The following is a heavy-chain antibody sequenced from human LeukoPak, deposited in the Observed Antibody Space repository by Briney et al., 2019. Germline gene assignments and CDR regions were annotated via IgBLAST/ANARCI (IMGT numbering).Heavy chain of an antibody. CDR3: ARHRRYCSSTSCYLNWFDL. Sequence: GESLKISCKGSGYSFTSYWIGWVRQMPGKGLEWMGIIYPGDSDTRYSPSFQGQVTISADKSISTAYLQWSSLKASDTAMYYCARHRRYCSSTSCYLNWFDLWGQGTLVTVSS. D-gene: IGHD2-2*01. J-gene: IGHJ5*02. V-gene: IGHV5-51*01. CDR1: GYSFTSYW. CDR2: IYPGDSDT.